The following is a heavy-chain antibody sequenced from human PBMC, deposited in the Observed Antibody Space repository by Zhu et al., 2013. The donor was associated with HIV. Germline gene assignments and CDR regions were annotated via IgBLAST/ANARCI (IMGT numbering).Heavy chain of an antibody. CDR1: GDTLSSFS. V-gene: IGHV1-46*01. D-gene: IGHD4-17*01. CDR2: IDPSGDNT. J-gene: IGHJ4*02. Sequence: QVQLVQSGAEVKKPGSSVKVSCTTIGDTLSSFSISWVRQAPGQGLEWVGIIDPSGDNTNYAQKFQGRVTMTRDTSARTVYMELSSLRSDDTALYYCAREPANRYGGNSLFDYWGQGILVTVSS. CDR3: AREPANRYGGNSLFDY.